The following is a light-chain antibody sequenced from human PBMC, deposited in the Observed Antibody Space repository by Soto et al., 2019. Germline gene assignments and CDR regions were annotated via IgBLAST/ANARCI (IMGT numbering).Light chain of an antibody. V-gene: IGKV1-39*01. CDR2: AAS. CDR3: QQSLT. Sequence: DIQMTQSPSSLSASVGDRVTITCRASQSISSYLNWYQQKPGKAPKLLIYAASSLQSGVPSRFSGSGSGTDFTLTISSLQPEDFETYYCQQSLTFGGGTKVEIK. J-gene: IGKJ4*01. CDR1: QSISSY.